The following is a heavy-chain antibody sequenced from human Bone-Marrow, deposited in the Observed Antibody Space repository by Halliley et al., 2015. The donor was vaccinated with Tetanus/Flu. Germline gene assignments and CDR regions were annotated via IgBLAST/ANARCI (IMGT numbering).Heavy chain of an antibody. CDR2: ISPGDPDT. D-gene: IGHD6-13*01. J-gene: IGHJ6*02. CDR3: ARTAEAAHYFRYGMDV. V-gene: IGHV5-51*01. Sequence: IISPGDPDTRYTPSFQGQVTISADKSISTAYLQGSSLKASDSAVYYCARTAEAAHYFRYGMDVWGQGTTVTVSS.